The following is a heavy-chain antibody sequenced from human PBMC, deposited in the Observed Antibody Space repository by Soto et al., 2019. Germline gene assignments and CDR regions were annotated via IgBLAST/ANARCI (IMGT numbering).Heavy chain of an antibody. J-gene: IGHJ4*02. CDR1: GGSISSYY. CDR2: IYTSGST. D-gene: IGHD6-13*01. CDR3: ARARRIAAAIAYFDY. Sequence: SETLSLTCTVSGGSISSYYWSWIRQPAGKGLEWIGRIYTSGSTNYNPSLKSRVTMSVDTSKNQFSLKLSSVTAADTAVYYCARARRIAAAIAYFDYWGQGTLVTVSS. V-gene: IGHV4-4*07.